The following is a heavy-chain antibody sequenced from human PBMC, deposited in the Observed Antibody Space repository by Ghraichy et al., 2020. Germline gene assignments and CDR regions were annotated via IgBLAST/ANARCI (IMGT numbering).Heavy chain of an antibody. Sequence: SETLSLTCAVSGESISSGKWWTLIRQPPGRRLEWIGEVYHTGSTNYNPSLKSRVTISLDKSKNQFSLTLRSVTAADTAVYYCACHAGRTTGPSDYWGQGTLVTVSS. CDR3: ACHAGRTTGPSDY. J-gene: IGHJ4*02. CDR2: VYHTGST. CDR1: GESISSGKW. D-gene: IGHD2/OR15-2a*01. V-gene: IGHV4-4*02.